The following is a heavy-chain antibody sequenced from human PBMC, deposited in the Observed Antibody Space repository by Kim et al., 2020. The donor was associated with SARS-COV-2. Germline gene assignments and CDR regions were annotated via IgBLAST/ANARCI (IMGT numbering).Heavy chain of an antibody. Sequence: GGSLRLSCAASGFTFSSYGMHWVRQAPGKGLEWVAVISYDGSNKYYADSVKGRFTISRDNSKNTLYLQMNSLRAEDTAVYYCAKDFTMVRGVIHYYYYGMDVWGQGTTVTVSS. V-gene: IGHV3-30*18. CDR1: GFTFSSYG. D-gene: IGHD3-10*01. CDR2: ISYDGSNK. J-gene: IGHJ6*02. CDR3: AKDFTMVRGVIHYYYYGMDV.